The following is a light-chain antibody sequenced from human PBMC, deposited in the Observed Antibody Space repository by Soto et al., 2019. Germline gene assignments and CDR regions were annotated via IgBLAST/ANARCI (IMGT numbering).Light chain of an antibody. J-gene: IGLJ2*01. V-gene: IGLV1-40*01. CDR1: NSNIWGGYR. Sequence: QSVLTQPPSVSGAPGQTVTISGTGNNSNIWGGYRVHWYQQLPGTAPKLLIYSNSNRPSGVPDRFSGSKSYAAASLAITGLQSEDEADYYCHSYDMRLSGSVFGGGTKVTVL. CDR3: HSYDMRLSGSV. CDR2: SNS.